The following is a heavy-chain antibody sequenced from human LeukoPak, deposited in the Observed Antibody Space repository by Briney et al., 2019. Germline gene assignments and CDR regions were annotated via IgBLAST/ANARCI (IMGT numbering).Heavy chain of an antibody. CDR1: GGSFSGYY. CDR3: ARQWRRYYYDSSGFSRWFDP. J-gene: IGHJ5*02. CDR2: INHSGST. Sequence: SETLSLTCAVYGGSFSGYYWSWIRQPPGKGLEWIGEINHSGSTNYNPSLKSRVTISVDTSKNQFSLKLSSVTAADTAVYYCARQWRRYYYDSSGFSRWFDPWGQGTLVTVSS. V-gene: IGHV4-34*01. D-gene: IGHD3-22*01.